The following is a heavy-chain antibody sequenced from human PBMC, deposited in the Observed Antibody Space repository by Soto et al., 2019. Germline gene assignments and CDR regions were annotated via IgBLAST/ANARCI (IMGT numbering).Heavy chain of an antibody. Sequence: PSETLSLTCTISGDTISPYYWSWIRQPPGKGLEWIGYIYYSGSTNYNPSLKSRVTISVDTSKNQFSLKLSSVTAADTAVYYCARDIMGTNYYYYGMDVWGQGTTVTVSS. V-gene: IGHV4-59*01. CDR3: ARDIMGTNYYYYGMDV. CDR2: IYYSGST. J-gene: IGHJ6*02. D-gene: IGHD2-8*01. CDR1: GDTISPYY.